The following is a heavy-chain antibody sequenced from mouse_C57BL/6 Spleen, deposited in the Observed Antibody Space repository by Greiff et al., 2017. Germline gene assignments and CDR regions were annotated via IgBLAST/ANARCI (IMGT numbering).Heavy chain of an antibody. CDR1: GYSITSGYY. D-gene: IGHD1-1*01. V-gene: IGHV3-6*01. CDR2: ISYDGSN. CDR3: ASSQDYGRYYFDY. Sequence: DVQLQESGPGLVKPSQSLSLTCSVTGYSITSGYYWNWIRQFPGNKLEWMGYISYDGSNNYNPSLKNRISITRDTSKNQFFLKLNSVTTEDTATYYCASSQDYGRYYFDYWGQGTTLTVSS. J-gene: IGHJ2*01.